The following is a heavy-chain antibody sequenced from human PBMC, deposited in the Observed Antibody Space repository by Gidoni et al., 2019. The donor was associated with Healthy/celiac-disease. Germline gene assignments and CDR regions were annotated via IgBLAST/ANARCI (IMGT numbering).Heavy chain of an antibody. V-gene: IGHV5-51*01. CDR3: ARRRGIAARPSYYGMDV. Sequence: EVQLVPSGAEVKKPGESLKIPCKGSAYSFTSYWIGWVRQMPGKGLEWMGIIYPGDSDTRYSPSFQGQVTISADKSISTAYLQWSSLKASDTAMYYCARRRGIAARPSYYGMDVWGQGTTVTVSS. J-gene: IGHJ6*02. D-gene: IGHD6-6*01. CDR1: AYSFTSYW. CDR2: IYPGDSDT.